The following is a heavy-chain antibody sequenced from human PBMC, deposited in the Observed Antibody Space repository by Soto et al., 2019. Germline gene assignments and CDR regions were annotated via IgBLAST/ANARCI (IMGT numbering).Heavy chain of an antibody. J-gene: IGHJ4*02. Sequence: PSETLSLTCAVYGGSFSGYYWSWIRQPPGKGLEWIGEINHSGSTNYNPSLKSRVTISVDTSKNQFSLKLSSVTAADTAVYYCASSEDCSGGSCYFDYWGQGTLVTVS. V-gene: IGHV4-34*01. CDR1: GGSFSGYY. D-gene: IGHD2-15*01. CDR3: ASSEDCSGGSCYFDY. CDR2: INHSGST.